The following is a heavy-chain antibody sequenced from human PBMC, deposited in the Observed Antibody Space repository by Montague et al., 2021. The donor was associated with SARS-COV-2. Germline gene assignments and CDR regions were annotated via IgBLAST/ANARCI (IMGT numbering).Heavy chain of an antibody. D-gene: IGHD3-10*01. V-gene: IGHV4-59*01. J-gene: IGHJ6*02. CDR3: ARTSRGSRYFYGVDV. CDR2: IFRSGAT. Sequence: SETLSLTCTVSGDSISDYYWSWIRQPPGMGLEWIGYIFRSGATNYNPPLKSRVISSLDTSESQFSLRLSSVTAADTAIYYCARTSRGSRYFYGVDVWGQGTTVTVSS. CDR1: GDSISDYY.